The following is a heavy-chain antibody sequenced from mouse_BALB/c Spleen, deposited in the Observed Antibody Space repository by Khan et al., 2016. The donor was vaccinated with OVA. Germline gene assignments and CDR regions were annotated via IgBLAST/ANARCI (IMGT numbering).Heavy chain of an antibody. CDR1: GNTFRTYY. D-gene: IGHD1-1*01. CDR3: ALSYYGSFGYFDV. V-gene: IGHV1S56*01. J-gene: IGHJ1*01. CDR2: IYPGDGRT. Sequence: QVQLQQSGPELVKPGASVKMSCKASGNTFRTYYIHWVKQRPGQGLEWIGWIYPGDGRTKYNEKFKDKTTLSADKSTSIAYMLLSSLTSEDSAIYFCALSYYGSFGYFDVWGAGTTVTVSS.